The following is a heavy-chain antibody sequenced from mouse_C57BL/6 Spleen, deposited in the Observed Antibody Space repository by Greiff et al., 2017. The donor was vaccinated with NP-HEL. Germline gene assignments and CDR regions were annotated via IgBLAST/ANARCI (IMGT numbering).Heavy chain of an antibody. V-gene: IGHV1-80*01. CDR1: GYAFSSYW. CDR2: IYPGDGDT. J-gene: IGHJ3*01. D-gene: IGHD2-4*01. CDR3: ARSGGYYDYDGAY. Sequence: VQLQQSGAELVKPGASVKISCKASGYAFSSYWMNWVKQRPGKGLEWIGQIYPGDGDTNYNGKFKGKATLTADKSSSTVYMQRSSLTSEDSAVYFCARSGGYYDYDGAYWGQGTLVTVSA.